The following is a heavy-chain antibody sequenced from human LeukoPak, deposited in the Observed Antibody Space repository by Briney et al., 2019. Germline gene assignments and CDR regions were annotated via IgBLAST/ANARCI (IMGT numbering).Heavy chain of an antibody. D-gene: IGHD6-19*01. Sequence: ASVKVSCKASGYTFTSYGISWVRQAPGQGLEWMGWISAYNGNTNYAQKLQGRVTMTTDTSTSTAHMELRSLRSDDTAVYYCASSSGWYYYYMDVWGKGTTVTVSS. J-gene: IGHJ6*03. CDR2: ISAYNGNT. CDR3: ASSSGWYYYYMDV. V-gene: IGHV1-18*01. CDR1: GYTFTSYG.